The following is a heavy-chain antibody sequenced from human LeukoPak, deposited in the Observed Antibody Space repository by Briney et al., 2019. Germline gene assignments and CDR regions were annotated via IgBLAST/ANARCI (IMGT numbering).Heavy chain of an antibody. D-gene: IGHD5-18*01. J-gene: IGHJ6*03. Sequence: PGGSLRLSCVVSGFTFSNYWMTLVRQAPGKGLEWVANIQQDGSEKYYVDSVKGRFTIFRDNAKNSVFLQMNTLRAEDTAVYYCARFGYSHGYGWGGGYYYYYMDVWGKGTTVTVSS. CDR2: IQQDGSEK. V-gene: IGHV3-7*01. CDR1: GFTFSNYW. CDR3: ARFGYSHGYGWGGGYYYYYMDV.